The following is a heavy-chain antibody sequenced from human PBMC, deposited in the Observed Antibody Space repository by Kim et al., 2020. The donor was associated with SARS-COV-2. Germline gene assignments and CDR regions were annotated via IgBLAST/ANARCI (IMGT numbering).Heavy chain of an antibody. V-gene: IGHV1-8*01. CDR3: ARRNTVTTRTLDY. D-gene: IGHD4-17*01. J-gene: IGHJ4*02. Sequence: SAQKFQGRLTITRNTSITPAYMELSSLRSEDTAVYYCARRNTVTTRTLDYWGQGTLVTVSS.